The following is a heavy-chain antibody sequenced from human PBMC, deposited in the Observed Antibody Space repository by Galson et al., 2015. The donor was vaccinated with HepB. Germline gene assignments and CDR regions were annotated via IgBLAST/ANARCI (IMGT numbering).Heavy chain of an antibody. D-gene: IGHD3-3*01. CDR1: GYTFTSYA. CDR2: INTNTGNP. Sequence: SVKVSCKASGYTFTSYAMNWVRQAPGQGLEWMGLINTNTGNPTYAQGFTGRFVFSLDTSVSTAYLQISSLKASDTAMYYCARHPFTIFGLSDAFDIWGQGTMVTVSS. CDR3: ARHPFTIFGLSDAFDI. J-gene: IGHJ3*02. V-gene: IGHV7-4-1*02.